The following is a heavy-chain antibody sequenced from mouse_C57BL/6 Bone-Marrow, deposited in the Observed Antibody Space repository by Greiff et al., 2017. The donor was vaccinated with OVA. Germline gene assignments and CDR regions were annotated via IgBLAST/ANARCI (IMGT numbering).Heavy chain of an antibody. CDR1: GYTFTSYW. J-gene: IGHJ4*01. CDR3: ARSLFTSYAMDY. D-gene: IGHD1-1*01. V-gene: IGHV1-50*01. CDR2: IDPSDSYT. Sequence: QVQLQQSGAELVKPGASVKLSCKASGYTFTSYWMQWVKQRPGQGLEWIGEIDPSDSYTNYNQKFKGKATLTVDTSSSTAYMQLSSLTSEDSAVYYCARSLFTSYAMDYWGQGTSVTVSS.